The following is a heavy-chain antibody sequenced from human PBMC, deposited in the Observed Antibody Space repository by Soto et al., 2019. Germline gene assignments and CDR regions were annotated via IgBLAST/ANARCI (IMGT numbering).Heavy chain of an antibody. CDR2: INPSGGST. V-gene: IGHV1-46*01. CDR3: ARVRRSSGYYYGY. J-gene: IGHJ4*02. D-gene: IGHD3-22*01. CDR1: GYTFTSYY. Sequence: ASVKVSCKASGYTFTSYYMHWVRQAPGQGLEWMGIINPSGGSTSSAHKFQGRVTMTRDTSTSTVYMELSSLRSEVTAVYYCARVRRSSGYYYGYGGQGTPVTVS.